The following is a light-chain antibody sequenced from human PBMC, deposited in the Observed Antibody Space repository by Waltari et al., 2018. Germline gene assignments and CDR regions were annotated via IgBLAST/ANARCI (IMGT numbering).Light chain of an antibody. V-gene: IGLV3-21*02. CDR1: NIGRRF. CDR2: GDT. J-gene: IGLJ7*02. Sequence: SYELTQSPSVSAASGQTATITCGGDNIGRRFVAWYQQKPGQAPVQVIYGDTRRPSGIPDRFSGSNSGNTATLTISGVEAGDEADYYCQIWDSSRERPLFGGGTRLTAL. CDR3: QIWDSSRERPL.